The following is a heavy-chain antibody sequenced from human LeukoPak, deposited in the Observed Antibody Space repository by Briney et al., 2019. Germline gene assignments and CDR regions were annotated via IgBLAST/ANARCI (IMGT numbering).Heavy chain of an antibody. V-gene: IGHV4-39*01. J-gene: IGHJ5*02. CDR2: IYYSGST. CDR3: ARIRFSRPFDP. CDR1: GGSISSSSYY. Sequence: SETLPLTCTVSGGSISSSSYYWGWIRQPPGKGLEWIGSIYYSGSTYYNPSLKSRVTISVDTSKNQFSLKLSSVTAADTAVYYCARIRFSRPFDPWGQGTLVTVSS. D-gene: IGHD3-3*01.